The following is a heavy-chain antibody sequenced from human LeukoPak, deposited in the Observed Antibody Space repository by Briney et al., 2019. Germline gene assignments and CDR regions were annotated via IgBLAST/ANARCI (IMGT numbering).Heavy chain of an antibody. CDR3: ARDDTSGYYYAFDL. J-gene: IGHJ3*01. Sequence: GGSLRLSCAASGFTVSANYMTWVRQAPGKGLEWVSVIYGGGSTFYADSVKGRFTISRDNSKNTLYLQMNSLRAEDTAVYYCARDDTSGYYYAFDLWGQGTMVTVSS. CDR2: IYGGGST. D-gene: IGHD3-22*01. CDR1: GFTVSANY. V-gene: IGHV3-66*01.